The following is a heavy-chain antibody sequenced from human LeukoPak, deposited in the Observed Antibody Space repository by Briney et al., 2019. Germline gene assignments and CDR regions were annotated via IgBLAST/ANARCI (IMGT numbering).Heavy chain of an antibody. D-gene: IGHD3-9*01. CDR1: GYSSTISW. V-gene: IGHV5-51*01. CDR3: ARLPILTGRWGWFEP. CDR2: FYSGDSDA. Sequence: GKPLTISCKASGYSSTISWIGWVRQIPAKGLDWMGIFYSGDSDAWYSPSCQGQVTISADKSISPAYLQWSSLKASDTALYSCARLPILTGRWGWFEPWGQGTLVTVSS. J-gene: IGHJ5*02.